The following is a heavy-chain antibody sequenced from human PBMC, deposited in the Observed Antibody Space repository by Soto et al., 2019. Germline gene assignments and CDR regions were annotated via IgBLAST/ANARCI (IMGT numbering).Heavy chain of an antibody. CDR3: ARTLRGRGVKYFDD. V-gene: IGHV6-1*01. Sequence: PSQTLSLTCAISGDSVSNNSVAWNWVRQSPSRSLEWLGRTYYRSKWHYDYAPSVRSRITINPDTSKNHFSLQLNSVSPEDSAVYYCARTLRGRGVKYFDDWGQGTLVTVSS. J-gene: IGHJ4*02. CDR2: TYYRSKWHY. CDR1: GDSVSNNSVA. D-gene: IGHD3-10*01.